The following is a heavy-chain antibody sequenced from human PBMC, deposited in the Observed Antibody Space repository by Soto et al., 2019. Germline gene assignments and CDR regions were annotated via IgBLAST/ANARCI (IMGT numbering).Heavy chain of an antibody. V-gene: IGHV4-59*11. J-gene: IGHJ4*02. Sequence: PSETMSLTYTVSGGSINNHYWSWIRQPPGKGLEWIGYIDYTGATNYSPSLASRVTISVDTSFQGQVTISADNSISTTYLQWSSLKASDTAMYYCARTKGSAVAGYFDYWGQGTLVTVSS. D-gene: IGHD6-19*01. CDR2: IDYTGAT. CDR3: SLKASDTAMYYCARTKGSAVAGYFDY. CDR1: GGSINNHY.